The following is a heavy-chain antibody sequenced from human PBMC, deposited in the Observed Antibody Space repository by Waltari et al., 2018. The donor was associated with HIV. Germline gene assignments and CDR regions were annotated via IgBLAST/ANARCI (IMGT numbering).Heavy chain of an antibody. V-gene: IGHV4-34*02. J-gene: IGHJ6*02. CDR3: VRGEGIILGDTSVLRIQETSSYYFGLDV. CDR2: STHTGDV. CDR1: GGPFNNYY. D-gene: IGHD3-16*01. Sequence: QVRLEQWGAGLLRPAETLSLTCAVYGGPFNNYYWTWIRQPPGKSLGWMGESTHTGDVTYSPSLRCRVTISVVPSKNQVSLTLKSVTAADSAIYYCVRGEGIILGDTSVLRIQETSSYYFGLDVWG.